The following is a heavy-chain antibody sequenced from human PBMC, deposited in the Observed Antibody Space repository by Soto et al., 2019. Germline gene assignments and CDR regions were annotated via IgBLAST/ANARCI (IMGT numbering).Heavy chain of an antibody. J-gene: IGHJ4*02. Sequence: GGSLRLSCAASGFTFSNAWMNWVRQAPGKGLEWVGRIKSKTEGGTKDYAAPVKGRFTISRDDSKNTLYLQMNSLKTEDTAGYYCTVYDYVWGSYDYWGQGTLVTVSS. CDR1: GFTFSNAW. CDR3: TVYDYVWGSYDY. D-gene: IGHD3-16*01. V-gene: IGHV3-15*07. CDR2: IKSKTEGGTK.